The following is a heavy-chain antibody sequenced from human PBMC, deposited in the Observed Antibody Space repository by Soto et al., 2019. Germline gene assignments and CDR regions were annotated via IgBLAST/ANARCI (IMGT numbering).Heavy chain of an antibody. D-gene: IGHD2-2*01. CDR2: ISGSGGDT. Sequence: EVQLLESGGGLVQPGESLRLFCAASGFTFSTYAMSWVRQAPGKGLEWVSVISGSGGDTSYADSVKGRFTIARDNSKNTLSLQMNSLRAEDTAVYYCAKARGSSTPAPGSYWGQGTQVTVSS. V-gene: IGHV3-23*01. CDR3: AKARGSSTPAPGSY. CDR1: GFTFSTYA. J-gene: IGHJ1*01.